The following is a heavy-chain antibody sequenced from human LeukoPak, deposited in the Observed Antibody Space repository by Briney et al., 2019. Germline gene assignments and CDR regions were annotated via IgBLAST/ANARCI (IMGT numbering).Heavy chain of an antibody. CDR3: ARGRDPYYYDSSGYYGDY. V-gene: IGHV3-53*01. J-gene: IGHJ4*02. CDR1: GFTVSSNY. Sequence: GGSLRLSCAASGFTVSSNYMSWVRQAPGKGLEWVSVIYSGGSTYYADSVKGRFTISRDNAKNSLYLQMNSLRAEDTAVYYCARGRDPYYYDSSGYYGDYWGQGTLVTVSS. CDR2: IYSGGST. D-gene: IGHD3-22*01.